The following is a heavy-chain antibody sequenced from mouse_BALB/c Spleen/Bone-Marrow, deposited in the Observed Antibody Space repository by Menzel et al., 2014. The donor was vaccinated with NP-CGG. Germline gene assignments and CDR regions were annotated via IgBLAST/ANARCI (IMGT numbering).Heavy chain of an antibody. V-gene: IGHV4-1*02. CDR1: GFDFSRYW. CDR3: ARLHYYGFSAY. J-gene: IGHJ3*01. CDR2: INPHSSTI. D-gene: IGHD1-2*01. Sequence: EVKLLESGGGLVQPGGSLKLSCAASGFDFSRYWMSWVRQAPGKGLEWIGEINPHSSTINYTPSLKDKFIISRDNAKNTLYLQMSKVRSEDTALYYCARLHYYGFSAYWGQGTLVTVSA.